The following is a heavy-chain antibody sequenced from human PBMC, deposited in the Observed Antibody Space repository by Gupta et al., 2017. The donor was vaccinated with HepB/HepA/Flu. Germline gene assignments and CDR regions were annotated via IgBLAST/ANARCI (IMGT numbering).Heavy chain of an antibody. CDR3: ASAHPQHGSATHSFDY. J-gene: IGHJ4*02. Sequence: QLQLQESGAGVVKSSETLSLTCNVSGGSIITSSYYWGWIRQPPGKGLEWIGSIFYSGKTYYNPSLNSRVTISLDRSNNDFSLKLSSVTASDTAVYYWASAHPQHGSATHSFDYWGQGTLATVSS. CDR1: GGSIITSSYY. V-gene: IGHV4-39*02. CDR2: IFYSGKT.